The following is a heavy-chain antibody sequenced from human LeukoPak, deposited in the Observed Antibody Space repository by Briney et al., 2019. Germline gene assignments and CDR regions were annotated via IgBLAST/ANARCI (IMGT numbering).Heavy chain of an antibody. Sequence: SETLSLTCTVSGGSISSSSYYWGWLRQPPGKGLEWFGSIYYSGSTYYNPSLKRRVTISVDTSKNQFSLKLSSVTAADTAVYYCARDLGGSYPTYDYWGQGTLVTVSS. CDR2: IYYSGST. J-gene: IGHJ4*02. D-gene: IGHD1-26*01. V-gene: IGHV4-39*07. CDR3: ARDLGGSYPTYDY. CDR1: GGSISSSSYY.